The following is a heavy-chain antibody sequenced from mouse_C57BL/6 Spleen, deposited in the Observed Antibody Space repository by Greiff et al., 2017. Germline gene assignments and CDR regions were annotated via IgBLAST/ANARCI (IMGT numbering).Heavy chain of an antibody. CDR3: GRTGECAWFAY. D-gene: IGHD4-1*01. CDR2: IHPNSGST. CDR1: GYTFTSYW. J-gene: IGHJ3*01. V-gene: IGHV1-64*01. Sequence: QVQLQQPGAELVKPGASVTLSCKASGYTFTSYWMHWVKQRPGQGLEWIGMIHPNSGSTNYNEKFKSKATLTVDKSSSTAYMQLSSLTSEDSAVYYCGRTGECAWFAYWGQGTLVTVSA.